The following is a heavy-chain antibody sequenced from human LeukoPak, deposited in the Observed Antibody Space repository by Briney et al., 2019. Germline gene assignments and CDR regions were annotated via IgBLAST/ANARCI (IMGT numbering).Heavy chain of an antibody. CDR2: ITRSSRII. J-gene: IGHJ4*02. Sequence: GGSLRLSCAASGFTFSNFEMNWARQIPGKGLEWLSFITRSSRIIYYADSVKGRFTISRDNANNSLHLQMNSLRSEDTAVYYCAREFRVYSSSWKEPAHFDYWGQGTLVTVSS. CDR3: AREFRVYSSSWKEPAHFDY. D-gene: IGHD6-13*01. CDR1: GFTFSNFE. V-gene: IGHV3-48*01.